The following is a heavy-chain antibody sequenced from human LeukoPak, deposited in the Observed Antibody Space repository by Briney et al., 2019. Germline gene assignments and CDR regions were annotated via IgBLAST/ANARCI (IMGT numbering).Heavy chain of an antibody. CDR2: INHSGST. J-gene: IGHJ6*03. CDR3: ARAMVVPAADYYMDV. Sequence: SETLSLTCAVYGGSFSGYYWSWIRQPPGKGLGWIGEINHSGSTNYNPSLKSRVTISVDTSKNQFSLKLSSVTAADTAVYYCARAMVVPAADYYMDVWGKGTTVTVSS. CDR1: GGSFSGYY. D-gene: IGHD2-2*01. V-gene: IGHV4-34*01.